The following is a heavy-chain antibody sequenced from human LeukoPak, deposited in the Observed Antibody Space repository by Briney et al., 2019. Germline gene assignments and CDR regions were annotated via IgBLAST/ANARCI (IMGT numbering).Heavy chain of an antibody. CDR3: ARSWIQGYFDY. CDR1: GFTFSDYY. CDR2: ISSGSSYT. J-gene: IGHJ4*02. D-gene: IGHD5-18*01. V-gene: IGHV3-11*06. Sequence: PGGSLRLSCAASGFTFSDYYMSWIRQAPGKGLEWVSYISSGSSYTNYADSVKGRFTISRDNAKNSLYLQMNSLRAEDTAVYYCARSWIQGYFDYWGQGTLVTVSS.